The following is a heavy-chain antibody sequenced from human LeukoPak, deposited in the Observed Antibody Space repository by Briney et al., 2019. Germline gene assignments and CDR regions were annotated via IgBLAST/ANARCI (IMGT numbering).Heavy chain of an antibody. CDR1: GYTFTSYY. Sequence: ASVKVSCKASGYTFTSYYMHWVRQAPGQGLEWMGIINPSVGSTTYAQKFQGRVTMTRDTSTSTVYMELSSLRAEDTAVYYCAKRGDWNSSDYWGQGTLVTVSS. CDR2: INPSVGST. CDR3: AKRGDWNSSDY. D-gene: IGHD2-21*02. V-gene: IGHV1-46*01. J-gene: IGHJ4*02.